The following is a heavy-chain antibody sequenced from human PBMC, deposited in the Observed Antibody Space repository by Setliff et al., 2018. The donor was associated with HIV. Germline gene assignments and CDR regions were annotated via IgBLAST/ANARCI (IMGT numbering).Heavy chain of an antibody. Sequence: PSETLSLTCTVSGGSIDSTSYYWGWIRQPPGKGLEWIGSISYSGSTYYNPSLKSRVTISVDTSKNQFSLKLSSVTAADTAVYYCARDRRYFDSSGHDYWGQGTLVTVSS. J-gene: IGHJ4*02. V-gene: IGHV4-39*07. CDR1: GGSIDSTSYY. CDR2: ISYSGST. D-gene: IGHD3-22*01. CDR3: ARDRRYFDSSGHDY.